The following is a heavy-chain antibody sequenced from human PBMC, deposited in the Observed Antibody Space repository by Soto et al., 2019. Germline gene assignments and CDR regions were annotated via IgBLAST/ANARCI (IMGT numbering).Heavy chain of an antibody. CDR2: INHSGST. CDR3: ARGRGDSRYYYYYYGMDV. D-gene: IGHD2-21*02. CDR1: GGSFSGYY. J-gene: IGHJ6*02. V-gene: IGHV4-34*01. Sequence: QVQLQQWGAGLLKPSETLSLTCAVYGGSFSGYYWSWIRQPPGKGLEWIGEINHSGSTNYNPSLKSRVTISVDTSKNQFSLKLSSVPAADTAVYYCARGRGDSRYYYYYYGMDVWGQGTTVTVSS.